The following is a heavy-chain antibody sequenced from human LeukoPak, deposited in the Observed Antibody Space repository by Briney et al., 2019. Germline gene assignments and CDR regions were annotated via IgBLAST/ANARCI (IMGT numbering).Heavy chain of an antibody. CDR1: GYTFTGYY. J-gene: IGHJ4*02. CDR2: INPNSGGT. CDR3: ARAHYYDSLVDFDY. Sequence: GASVKVSCKASGYTFTGYYMHWVRQALGQGLEWMGWINPNSGGTNYAQKFQGRVTMTRDTSISTAYMELSRLRSDDTAVYYCARAHYYDSLVDFDYWGQGTLVTVSS. V-gene: IGHV1-2*02. D-gene: IGHD3-22*01.